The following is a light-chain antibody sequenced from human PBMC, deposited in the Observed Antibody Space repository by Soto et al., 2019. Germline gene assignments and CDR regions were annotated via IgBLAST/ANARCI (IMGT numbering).Light chain of an antibody. CDR3: QQRSNWPSLT. J-gene: IGKJ4*01. CDR1: QNISSY. Sequence: IVLTQSPATLSLSPGKRATLSCRASQNISSYLAWYQHKPGQAPRLLISDASNRATGIPARFSGSGSETDFTLTISSLEPEDSAVYYCQQRSNWPSLTFGGGTKVEIK. CDR2: DAS. V-gene: IGKV3-11*01.